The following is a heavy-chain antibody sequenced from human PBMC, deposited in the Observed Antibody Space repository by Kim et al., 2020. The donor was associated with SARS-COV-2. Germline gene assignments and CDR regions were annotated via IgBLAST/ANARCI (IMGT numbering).Heavy chain of an antibody. CDR3: TTTTIYYYYDGMDV. D-gene: IGHD1-1*01. Sequence: AATVKGRFTISRDDSKSIAYLQMNSLKTEDTAVYYCTTTTIYYYYDGMDVWGQGTTVTVSS. J-gene: IGHJ6*02. V-gene: IGHV3-49*02.